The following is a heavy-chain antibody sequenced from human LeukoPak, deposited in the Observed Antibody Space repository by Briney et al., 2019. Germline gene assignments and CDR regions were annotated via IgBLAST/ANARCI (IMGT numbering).Heavy chain of an antibody. CDR3: AKEEGTNCGGDCYYYMDV. J-gene: IGHJ6*03. CDR2: VSRSGDDT. Sequence: GGSLRLSCAASGFIFRSYAMSWVRQAPGEGLEWVSAVSRSGDDTYYADSVRGRFTVSRDNSSNTLYLHMSSLRAEDTAVYYCAKEEGTNCGGDCYYYMDVWGKGTTVTVSS. V-gene: IGHV3-23*01. CDR1: GFIFRSYA. D-gene: IGHD2-21*01.